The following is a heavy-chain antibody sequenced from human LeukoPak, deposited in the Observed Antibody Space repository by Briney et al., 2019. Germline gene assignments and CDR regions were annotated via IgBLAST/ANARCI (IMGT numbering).Heavy chain of an antibody. D-gene: IGHD5-24*01. Sequence: LRLSCAASGFTFSNAWMNWVRQPPGKGLEWIGEIKHSGSTYYNPSLKSRVTISVDTSKNQFSLKLSSVTAADTAVYYCARGSVEMATIRGEYYFDYWGQGTLVTVSS. CDR3: ARGSVEMATIRGEYYFDY. V-gene: IGHV4-34*09. CDR1: GFTFSNAW. J-gene: IGHJ4*02. CDR2: IKHSGST.